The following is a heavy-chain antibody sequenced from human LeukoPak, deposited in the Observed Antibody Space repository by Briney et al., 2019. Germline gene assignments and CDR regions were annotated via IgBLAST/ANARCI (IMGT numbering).Heavy chain of an antibody. CDR3: ARRAYYYDSSGYRFDY. Sequence: PSETLSLTCTVSGGSISSYYWSWIRQPPGKGLEWIGYIYYSGSTNYNPSLKSRVTISVDTSKNQFSLKLSSVTAADTAVYYCARRAYYYDSSGYRFDYGGQGTLVTVSS. CDR1: GGSISSYY. CDR2: IYYSGST. D-gene: IGHD3-22*01. V-gene: IGHV4-59*08. J-gene: IGHJ4*02.